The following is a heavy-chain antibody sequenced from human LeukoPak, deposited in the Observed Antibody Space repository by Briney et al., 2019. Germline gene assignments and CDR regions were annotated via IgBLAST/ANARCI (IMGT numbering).Heavy chain of an antibody. Sequence: PGGSLRLSCVASGFTFSNYEMNWVRQAPGKGLEWVSNIRSSGSTIHYADSVKGRFTISRDNAKNSLYLQMTSLRAEDTAVYYCARRNRYDTFDIWGQGTMVTVSS. J-gene: IGHJ3*02. CDR3: ARRNRYDTFDI. CDR2: IRSSGSTI. CDR1: GFTFSNYE. V-gene: IGHV3-48*03.